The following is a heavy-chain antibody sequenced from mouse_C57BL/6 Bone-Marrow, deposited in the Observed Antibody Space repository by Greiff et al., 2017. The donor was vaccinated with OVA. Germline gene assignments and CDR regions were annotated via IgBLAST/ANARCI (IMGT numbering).Heavy chain of an antibody. D-gene: IGHD1-1*01. CDR1: GFNIKDDY. V-gene: IGHV14-4*01. J-gene: IGHJ4*01. CDR2: IDPENGDT. Sequence: EVQLKESGAELVRPGASVKLSCTASGFNIKDDYMHWVKQRPEQGLDWIGWIDPENGDTEYASKFQGKATITADTSSNTAYLQLSSLTSEDTAVYYCTTYYGSSSYAMDYWGQGTSVTVSS. CDR3: TTYYGSSSYAMDY.